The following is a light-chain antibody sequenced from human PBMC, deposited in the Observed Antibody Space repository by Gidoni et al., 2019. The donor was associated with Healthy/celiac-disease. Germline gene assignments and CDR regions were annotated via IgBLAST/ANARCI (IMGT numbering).Light chain of an antibody. J-gene: IGKJ1*01. V-gene: IGKV1-5*01. Sequence: DIQMTQSPSTLSASVGDRVTITCRASQSISSWLGWYQQKPGKAPKLLIYDPSSLESGVPSRFSGSGSGTEFTLTISSLQPDDFATYYCQQYNSYLTFXXXTKVEIK. CDR2: DPS. CDR3: QQYNSYLT. CDR1: QSISSW.